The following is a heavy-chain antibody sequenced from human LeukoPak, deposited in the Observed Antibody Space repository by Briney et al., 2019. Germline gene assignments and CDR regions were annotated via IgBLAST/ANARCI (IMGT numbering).Heavy chain of an antibody. CDR2: INHSGST. CDR3: ARERGSSWYGPAVGRGDFDY. D-gene: IGHD6-13*01. J-gene: IGHJ4*02. CDR1: GGSISSSNW. V-gene: IGHV4-4*02. Sequence: PSETLSLTCTVSGGSISSSNWWSWVRQPPGKGLEWIGEINHSGSTNYNPSLKSRVTISVDTSKNQFSLKLSSVTAADTAVYYCARERGSSWYGPAVGRGDFDYWGQGTLVTVSS.